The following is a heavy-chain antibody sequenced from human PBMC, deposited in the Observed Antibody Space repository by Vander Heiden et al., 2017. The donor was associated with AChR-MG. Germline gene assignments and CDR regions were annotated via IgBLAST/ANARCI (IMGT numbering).Heavy chain of an antibody. CDR2: ISDSGYST. J-gene: IGHJ4*02. V-gene: IGHV3-23*01. CDR3: AKEGLRTSAGTFDS. D-gene: IGHD6-13*01. CDR1: GFTFGTYA. Sequence: EVQLLESGGVLVQPGESLVLSCAASGFTFGTYAMNWVRQAPGKGLEWVSVISDSGYSTYYADSVKGRFTISRDNSKNTLYLQGNSLRAEDTAVYYCAKEGLRTSAGTFDSWGQGTPVTVSS.